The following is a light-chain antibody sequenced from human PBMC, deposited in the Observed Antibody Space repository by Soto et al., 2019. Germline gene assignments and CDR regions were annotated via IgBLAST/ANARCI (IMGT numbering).Light chain of an antibody. CDR3: RSYTISSTPVV. J-gene: IGLJ1*01. CDR1: SSEVVGYIY. V-gene: IGLV2-14*01. CDR2: DVS. Sequence: QSALTQPASVSGSPGQSITIAGTGTSSEVVGYIYVSWYQQHPGTAPKLMIYDVSNGRSGVSNRFSGSKSCNTSSLAISGPQAEDEADDSGRSYTISSTPVVFGTGTELTVL.